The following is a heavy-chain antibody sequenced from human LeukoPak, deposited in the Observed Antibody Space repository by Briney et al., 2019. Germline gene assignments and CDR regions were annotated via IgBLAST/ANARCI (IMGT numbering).Heavy chain of an antibody. CDR3: ARIVDFWSGSDYYYMDV. Sequence: ASVKVSCKASGYTFTSYGINWVRQATGQGLEWMGWMNPNSGNTGYAQKFQGRVTITRNTSISTAYMELSSLRSEDTAVYYCARIVDFWSGSDYYYMDVWGKGTTVTVSS. V-gene: IGHV1-8*03. CDR2: MNPNSGNT. D-gene: IGHD3-3*01. CDR1: GYTFTSYG. J-gene: IGHJ6*03.